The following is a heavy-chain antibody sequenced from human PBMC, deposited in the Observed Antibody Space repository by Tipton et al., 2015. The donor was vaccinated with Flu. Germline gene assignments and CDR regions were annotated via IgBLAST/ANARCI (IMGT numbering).Heavy chain of an antibody. D-gene: IGHD3-16*01. J-gene: IGHJ3*02. Sequence: TLSLTCTVSGGPISSGGDYWSWIRQSPGKGLDWIGHIFHIGSAYYNPSLKSRVTISVDASKNQFSLKLNSVTAADTAVYYCVRRGSMISFDIWGQGTVATVSS. CDR3: VRRGSMISFDI. V-gene: IGHV4-39*01. CDR1: GGPISSGGDY. CDR2: IFHIGSA.